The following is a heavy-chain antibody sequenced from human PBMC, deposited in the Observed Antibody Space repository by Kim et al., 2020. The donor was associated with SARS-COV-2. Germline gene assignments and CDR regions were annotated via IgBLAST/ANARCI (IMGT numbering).Heavy chain of an antibody. V-gene: IGHV4-31*02. CDR1: GANSSGGYY. CDR2: IYYSGST. D-gene: IGHD3-3*01. Sequence: GANSSGGYYWSWIRQHPGKGLEWIGYIYYSGSTYYNPSLKSRVTISVDTSKNQFSLKLSSVTAADTAVYYCARAQGRTIFGVVIIVNAFDNW. J-gene: IGHJ3*02. CDR3: ARAQGRTIFGVVIIVNAFDN.